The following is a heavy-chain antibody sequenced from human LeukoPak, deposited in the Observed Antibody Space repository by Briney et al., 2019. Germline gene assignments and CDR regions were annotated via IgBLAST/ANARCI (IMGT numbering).Heavy chain of an antibody. D-gene: IGHD1-26*01. J-gene: IGHJ3*02. V-gene: IGHV4-59*08. CDR1: GDSISSYF. CDR2: NTGST. CDR3: ARGRGYGGNYLRSFDI. Sequence: PSETLSLTCTVSGDSISSYFWSWIRQPPGKGLEWIGYNTGSTNYNPSLKSRVTILLDRPKNQFSLKLSSVTAADTALYYCARGRGYGGNYLRSFDIWGQGTMVTVSS.